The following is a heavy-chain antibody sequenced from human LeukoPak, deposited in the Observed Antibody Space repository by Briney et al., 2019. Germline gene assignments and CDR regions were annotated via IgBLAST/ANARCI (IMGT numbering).Heavy chain of an antibody. CDR3: ARMTYYDPLMDV. D-gene: IGHD3-3*01. CDR1: GGSDSSYY. J-gene: IGHJ6*03. CDR2: IYYSGST. Sequence: SETLSLTCTVSGGSDSSYYWSWIRQPPGKGLEWIGYIYYSGSTNYNPSLKSRVTISVDTSKNQFSLKLSSVTAADTAVYYCARMTYYDPLMDVWGKGTTVTVSS. V-gene: IGHV4-59*02.